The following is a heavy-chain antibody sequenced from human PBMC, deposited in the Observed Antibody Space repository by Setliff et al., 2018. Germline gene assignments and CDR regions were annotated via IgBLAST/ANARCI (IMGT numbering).Heavy chain of an antibody. D-gene: IGHD2-8*01. CDR2: LSPYSGNT. J-gene: IGHJ4*02. Sequence: GASVKVSCKASGDTFSTYFLSWVRQAPGQGLEWVGWLSPYSGNTYSAQKFQGRLNLTTDTSTTTAYMELRSLTSGDTAIYYCARVVRYCSTRTCQGASGDEYLGQGTLVTVSS. CDR3: ARVVRYCSTRTCQGASGDEY. CDR1: GDTFSTYF. V-gene: IGHV1-18*01.